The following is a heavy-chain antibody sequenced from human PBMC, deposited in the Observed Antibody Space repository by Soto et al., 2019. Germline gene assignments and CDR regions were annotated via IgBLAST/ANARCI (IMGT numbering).Heavy chain of an antibody. Sequence: PSETLSLTCTVSGGSISSGGYYWSWIRQHPGKGLEWIGYIYYSGSTYYNQSFKSRVTISVDTSKNQFSLKLSSVTAADTDVYYCASGYCSGGSCYSSGYYYCYMDVWGKGTTVTVSS. CDR1: GGSISSGGYY. CDR3: ASGYCSGGSCYSSGYYYCYMDV. CDR2: IYYSGST. D-gene: IGHD2-15*01. J-gene: IGHJ6*03. V-gene: IGHV4-31*03.